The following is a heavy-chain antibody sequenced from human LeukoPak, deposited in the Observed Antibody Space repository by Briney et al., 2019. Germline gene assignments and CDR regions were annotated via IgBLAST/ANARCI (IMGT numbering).Heavy chain of an antibody. Sequence: ASVKVSCKASGYTFTSYGISWVRQAPGQGLEWMGWISAYNGNTNYAQKLQGRVTMTTDTSTSTAYMELRSLRSDDTAVYYCGRDCDYCSGGGFDYWGQGTLVTVSS. V-gene: IGHV1-18*01. D-gene: IGHD2-15*01. J-gene: IGHJ4*02. CDR3: GRDCDYCSGGGFDY. CDR1: GYTFTSYG. CDR2: ISAYNGNT.